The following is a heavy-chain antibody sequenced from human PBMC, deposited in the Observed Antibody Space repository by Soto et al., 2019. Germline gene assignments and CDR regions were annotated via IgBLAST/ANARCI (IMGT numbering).Heavy chain of an antibody. CDR3: AKASYYYDSSGYYYLGYFDY. J-gene: IGHJ4*02. CDR2: ISGSGGST. V-gene: IGHV3-23*04. D-gene: IGHD3-22*01. CDR1: GFTVSSNY. Sequence: EVQLVETGGGLIQPGGSLRLSCAASGFTVSSNYMSWVRQAPGKGLEWVSAISGSGGSTYYADSVKGRFTISRDNSKNTLYLQMNSLRAEDTAVYYCAKASYYYDSSGYYYLGYFDYWGQGTLVTVSS.